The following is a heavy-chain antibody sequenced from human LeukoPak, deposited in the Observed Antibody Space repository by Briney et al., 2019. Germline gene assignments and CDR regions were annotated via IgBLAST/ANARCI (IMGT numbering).Heavy chain of an antibody. Sequence: SQTLSLTCAISGDSVSSNSAAWNWIRQSPSRGLEWLGRTYYRSKWYNDYAVSVKSRITINPDTSKNQFSLQLNSVTPEDTAVYYCARDSPWAIVATKNWFDPWGQGTLVTVSS. CDR3: ARDSPWAIVATKNWFDP. J-gene: IGHJ5*02. V-gene: IGHV6-1*01. D-gene: IGHD5-12*01. CDR2: TYYRSKWYN. CDR1: GDSVSSNSAA.